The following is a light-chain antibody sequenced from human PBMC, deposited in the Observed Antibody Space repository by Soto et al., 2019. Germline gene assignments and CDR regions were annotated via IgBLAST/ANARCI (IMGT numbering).Light chain of an antibody. J-gene: IGKJ1*01. CDR2: GAS. CDR3: QQYGNSPQT. Sequence: ETVLTQSPGTLSLSPGERATLSCRASQTVSSSFLAWYQQKPGQAPRLLIYGASSRATGIPDRFTGSGSGTDFTLTISRLEPEDFAVYYCQQYGNSPQTFGQGTKVDI. V-gene: IGKV3-20*01. CDR1: QTVSSSF.